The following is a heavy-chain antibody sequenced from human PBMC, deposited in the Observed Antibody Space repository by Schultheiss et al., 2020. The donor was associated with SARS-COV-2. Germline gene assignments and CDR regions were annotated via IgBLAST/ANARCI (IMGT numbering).Heavy chain of an antibody. J-gene: IGHJ6*03. Sequence: SQTLSLTCTVSGGSISSYYWSWIRQPAGKGLEWIGRIYTSGSTNYNPSLKSRVTISVDTSKNQFSLKLSSVTAADTAVYYCARARLIPPPSYYYYYYYMDVWGKGTTVTVSS. CDR2: IYTSGST. V-gene: IGHV4-4*07. CDR3: ARARLIPPPSYYYYYYYMDV. D-gene: IGHD3-16*01. CDR1: GGSISSYY.